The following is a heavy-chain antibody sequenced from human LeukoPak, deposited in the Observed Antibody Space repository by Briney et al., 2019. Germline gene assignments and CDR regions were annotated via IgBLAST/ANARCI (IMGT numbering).Heavy chain of an antibody. CDR2: IIPIFGTA. J-gene: IGHJ6*02. V-gene: IGHV1-69*01. D-gene: IGHD4-17*01. CDR3: ARGIDYGDYPHYYGMDV. Sequence: GSSVKVSCKASGGTFGSYAISWVRQTPGQGLEWMGGIIPIFGTANYAQKFQGRDTITADESTSTAYMELSSLRSEDTAVYYCARGIDYGDYPHYYGMDVWGQGTTVTVSS. CDR1: GGTFGSYA.